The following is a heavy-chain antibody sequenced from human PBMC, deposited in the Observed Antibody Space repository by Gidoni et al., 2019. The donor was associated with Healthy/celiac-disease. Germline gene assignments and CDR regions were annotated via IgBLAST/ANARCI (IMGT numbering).Heavy chain of an antibody. Sequence: QVQLQESGPGLVKPSETLSLNCTVSGGSISSYYWSWIRQPPGKGLEWIGYIYYSGSTNYNPSLKSRVTISVDTSKNQFSLKLSSVTAADTAVYYCARSRVGMDVWGQGTTVTVSS. J-gene: IGHJ6*02. CDR2: IYYSGST. V-gene: IGHV4-59*01. CDR1: GGSISSYY. CDR3: ARSRVGMDV.